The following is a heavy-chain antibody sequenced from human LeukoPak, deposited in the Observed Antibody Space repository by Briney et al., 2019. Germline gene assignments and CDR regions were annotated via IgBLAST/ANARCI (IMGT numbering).Heavy chain of an antibody. CDR2: ISPTSGGT. V-gene: IGHV1-2*02. J-gene: IGHJ4*02. CDR3: ARLVYSDPTDF. Sequence: ASVEVSCKASGYTFTDYAIHWVRQAPGQGLECMGWISPTSGGTEFAQKFQGRVTMTRDTSITTAYMELTGLKSDDTAVYYCARLVYSDPTDFWGQGTLVTVSS. CDR1: GYTFTDYA. D-gene: IGHD2-2*02.